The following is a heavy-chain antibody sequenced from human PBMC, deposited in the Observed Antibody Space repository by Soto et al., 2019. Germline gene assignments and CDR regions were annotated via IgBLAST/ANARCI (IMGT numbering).Heavy chain of an antibody. V-gene: IGHV5-10-1*01. CDR1: GYSFTSYW. Sequence: GESLKISCKGSGYSFTSYWISWVRQMPGKGLEWMGRIDPSDSYTNYSPSFQGHVTISADKSISTAYLQWSSLKASDTAMYYCASLHSSSSASPSYYYYYGMDVWGQGTTVTVSS. CDR3: ASLHSSSSASPSYYYYYGMDV. J-gene: IGHJ6*02. D-gene: IGHD6-6*01. CDR2: IDPSDSYT.